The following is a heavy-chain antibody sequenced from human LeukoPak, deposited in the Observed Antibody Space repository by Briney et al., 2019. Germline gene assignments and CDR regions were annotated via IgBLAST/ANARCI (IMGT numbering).Heavy chain of an antibody. V-gene: IGHV4-59*11. D-gene: IGHD3-22*01. CDR1: GGSLSTHH. CDR3: ARGYDSSGYYLAFDI. CDR2: ISDSGST. Sequence: SETLSLTCVVSGGSLSTHHWSWIRQSPGRGLEWIGYISDSGSTNYNPSLKSRVTISVDTSKNQFSLMLSSVTAADTAVYYCARGYDSSGYYLAFDIWGQGTMVTVSS. J-gene: IGHJ3*02.